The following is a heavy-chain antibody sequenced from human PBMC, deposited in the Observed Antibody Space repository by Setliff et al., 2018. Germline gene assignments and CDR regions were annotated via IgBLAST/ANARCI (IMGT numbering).Heavy chain of an antibody. D-gene: IGHD3-3*01. CDR3: AREDGTYYNFWSGYSTTPYYGMDV. CDR2: IIPIFGTA. Sequence: ASVKVSCKASGGTFSSYAISWVRQAPGQGLEWMGGIIPIFGTANYAQKFQGRVTITAXXXTSTAYXXXXSXRXXXXXXXXXAREDGTYYNFWSGYSTTPYYGMDVWGQGTTVTVSS. V-gene: IGHV1-69*13. J-gene: IGHJ6*02. CDR1: GGTFSSYA.